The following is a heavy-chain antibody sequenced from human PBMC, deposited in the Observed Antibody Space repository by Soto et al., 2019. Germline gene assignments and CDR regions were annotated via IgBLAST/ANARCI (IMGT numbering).Heavy chain of an antibody. V-gene: IGHV4-34*01. Sequence: PSETLCLTCAVDGGSFSGYYWSWIRQPPGKGLEWIGEINHSGSTNYNPSLKSRVTISVDTSKNQFSLKLSSVTAADTAVYYCARGLAHPWIQLWSRIPYFDYWGQGTLVTVSS. CDR1: GGSFSGYY. CDR2: INHSGST. D-gene: IGHD5-18*01. J-gene: IGHJ4*02. CDR3: ARGLAHPWIQLWSRIPYFDY.